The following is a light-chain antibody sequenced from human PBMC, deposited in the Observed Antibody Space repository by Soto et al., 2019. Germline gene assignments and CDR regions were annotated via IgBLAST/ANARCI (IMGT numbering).Light chain of an antibody. CDR3: QQRADWPIT. CDR1: QYITIY. CDR2: DAS. Sequence: TQSPSSLSASVGDRVTITCRASQYITIYLAWYQQKPGQAPRLLIYDASNRATGIPARFSGSGSGTDFTLTISSLEPDDFAVYYCQQRADWPITFGQGTRLEIK. J-gene: IGKJ5*01. V-gene: IGKV3-11*01.